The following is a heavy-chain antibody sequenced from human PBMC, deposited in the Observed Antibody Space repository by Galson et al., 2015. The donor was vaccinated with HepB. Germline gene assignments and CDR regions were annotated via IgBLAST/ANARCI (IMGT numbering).Heavy chain of an antibody. Sequence: SVKVSCKASGYTFTSYAMHWVRQAPGQRLEWMGWINAANGNTKYSQKFQGRVTITRDTSASTVYMELSSLRSEDTAVYYCARDKGYGSGPPAYWGQGTLVTVSS. CDR2: INAANGNT. CDR3: ARDKGYGSGPPAY. V-gene: IGHV1-3*01. J-gene: IGHJ4*02. CDR1: GYTFTSYA. D-gene: IGHD3-10*01.